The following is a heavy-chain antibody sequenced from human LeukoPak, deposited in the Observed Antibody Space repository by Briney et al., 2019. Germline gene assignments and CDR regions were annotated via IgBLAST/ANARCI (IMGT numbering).Heavy chain of an antibody. CDR1: GGSISSYY. CDR2: IYYSGSS. J-gene: IGHJ3*02. D-gene: IGHD3-22*01. CDR3: SSGSSEYAFDI. Sequence: PSETLSLTCTVSGGSISSYYWSWLRQPPGKGLEGIGFIYYSGSSNYNPSIKSRGTISVDTSKNQVPPMLSTVTAEDTGVDYCSSGSSEYAFDIWGQGTMVTVSS. V-gene: IGHV4-59*01.